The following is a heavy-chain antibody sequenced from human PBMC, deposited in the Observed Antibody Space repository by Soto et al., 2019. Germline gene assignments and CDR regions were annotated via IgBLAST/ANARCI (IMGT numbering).Heavy chain of an antibody. V-gene: IGHV1-3*01. D-gene: IGHD3-22*01. CDR3: ARVSFETSGYADY. Sequence: ASVKVSFKASGYIFSTYTMHWVRQAPGQRLEWMGWINAANGNTKYSQNFQGRVTISRDTSASTAYLELSSLRSEDTAVYYCARVSFETSGYADYWGQGTLVTVSS. J-gene: IGHJ4*02. CDR1: GYIFSTYT. CDR2: INAANGNT.